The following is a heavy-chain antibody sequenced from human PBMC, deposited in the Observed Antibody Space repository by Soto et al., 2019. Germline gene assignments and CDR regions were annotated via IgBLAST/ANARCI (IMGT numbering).Heavy chain of an antibody. D-gene: IGHD2-21*01. J-gene: IGHJ4*02. CDR1: GFTFSAYA. V-gene: IGHV3-23*01. CDR3: ATRICGVAY. Sequence: EVQLLESGGGLVQPGGSLRLSCAASGFTFSAYAMSWVRQAPGKGLEWVSAISGTSPSMYYADSVQGRFSISTDSSRNQLFLQMNPLRAEDTAVYCCATRICGVAYWCKGPLACFSS. CDR2: ISGTSPSM.